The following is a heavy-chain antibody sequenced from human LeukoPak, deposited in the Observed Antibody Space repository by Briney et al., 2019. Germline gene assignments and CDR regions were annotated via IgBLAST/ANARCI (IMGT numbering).Heavy chain of an antibody. CDR2: ISYDGSNK. V-gene: IGHV3-30*01. Sequence: GGSLGLSCAASGFTFSSYAMHWVRQAPGKGLEWVAVISYDGSNKYYADSVKGRFTISRDNSKNTLYLQMNSLRAEDTAVYYCATPINWGQGTLVTVSS. CDR3: ATPIN. D-gene: IGHD2-21*01. CDR1: GFTFSSYA. J-gene: IGHJ4*02.